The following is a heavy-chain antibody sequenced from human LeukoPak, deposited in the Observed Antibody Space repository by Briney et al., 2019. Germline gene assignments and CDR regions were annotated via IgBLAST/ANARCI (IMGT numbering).Heavy chain of an antibody. CDR2: FSGSGGST. Sequence: GGSLRLSCAASGFTFSSFAMSWVRQAPGKGLEWVSAFSGSGGSTYYADSVKGRFTISRDNSKNTLYLQMNSLRAEDTAVYYCAKLGHSGYGPRFDYWGQETLVTVSS. V-gene: IGHV3-23*01. CDR3: AKLGHSGYGPRFDY. J-gene: IGHJ4*02. CDR1: GFTFSSFA. D-gene: IGHD5-12*01.